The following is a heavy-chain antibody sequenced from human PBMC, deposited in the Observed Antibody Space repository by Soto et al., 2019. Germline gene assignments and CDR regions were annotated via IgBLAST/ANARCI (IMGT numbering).Heavy chain of an antibody. CDR2: IIPILGIA. CDR3: ASERAGYSSSSADAFDI. CDR1: GGTFSSYA. Sequence: ASVKVSCKASGGTFSSYAISWVRQAPGQGLEWMGGIIPILGIANYAQKFQGRVTITADKSTSTAYMELSSLRSEDTAVYYCASERAGYSSSSADAFDIWGQGTMVTVSS. V-gene: IGHV1-69*10. J-gene: IGHJ3*02. D-gene: IGHD6-6*01.